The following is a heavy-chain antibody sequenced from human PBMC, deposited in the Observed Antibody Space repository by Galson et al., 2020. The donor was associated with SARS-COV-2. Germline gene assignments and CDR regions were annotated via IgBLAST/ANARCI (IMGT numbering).Heavy chain of an antibody. CDR2: KNTTSGKT. Sequence: ASVTVSCKASGCTHTSYDIHWLRQATGQERAGMGGKNTTSGKTGYAQKFQGRVTITRNTSISTAYIEQSSLRSEDTAVYYGARGRRCSGGICYSGWFEPWGQGTLVTVSA. D-gene: IGHD2-15*01. V-gene: IGHV1-8*03. J-gene: IGHJ5*02. CDR1: GCTHTSYD. CDR3: ARGRRCSGGICYSGWFEP.